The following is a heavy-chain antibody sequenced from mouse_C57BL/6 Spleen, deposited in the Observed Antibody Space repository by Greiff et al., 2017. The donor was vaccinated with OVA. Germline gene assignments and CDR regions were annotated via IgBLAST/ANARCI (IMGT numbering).Heavy chain of an antibody. D-gene: IGHD4-1*02. CDR3: ARYNFYYFDY. J-gene: IGHJ2*01. CDR2: ISDGGSYT. Sequence: EVKLVESGGGLVKPGGSLKLSCAASGFTFSSYAMSWVRQTPEKRLEWVATISDGGSYTYYPDNVKGRFTISRDNAKNNLYLQMRHLKSEDTAMYYCARYNFYYFDYWGQGTTLTVSS. V-gene: IGHV5-4*03. CDR1: GFTFSSYA.